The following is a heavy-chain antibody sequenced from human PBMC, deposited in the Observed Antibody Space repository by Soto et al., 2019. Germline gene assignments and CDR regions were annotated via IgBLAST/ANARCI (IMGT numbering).Heavy chain of an antibody. CDR3: ARRDTYYYDSSGSKAGEEYYFDY. CDR2: IIPIFGTA. D-gene: IGHD3-22*01. J-gene: IGHJ4*02. Sequence: SVKVSCKASGGTFSSYAISWVRQAPGQGLEWMGGIIPIFGTANYAQKFQGRVTITADESTSTAYMELSSLRSEDTAVYYCARRDTYYYDSSGSKAGEEYYFDYWGQGTLVTVSS. CDR1: GGTFSSYA. V-gene: IGHV1-69*13.